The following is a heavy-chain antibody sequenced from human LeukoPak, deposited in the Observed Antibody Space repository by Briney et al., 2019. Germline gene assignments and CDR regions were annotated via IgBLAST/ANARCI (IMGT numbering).Heavy chain of an antibody. J-gene: IGHJ6*02. Sequence: PGGSLRLSCAASGFTFSSYSMNWVRQAPGKGLEWVSSISSSSSYIYYADSVKGRFTISRDNAKNSLYLQMNSLRAEDTAVYYCARDGYYYDSSGYYPGYGMDVWGQGTTVTVSS. D-gene: IGHD3-22*01. CDR2: ISSSSSYI. V-gene: IGHV3-21*01. CDR3: ARDGYYYDSSGYYPGYGMDV. CDR1: GFTFSSYS.